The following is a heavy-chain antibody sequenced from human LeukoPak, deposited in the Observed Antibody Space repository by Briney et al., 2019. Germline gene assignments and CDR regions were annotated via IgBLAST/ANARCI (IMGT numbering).Heavy chain of an antibody. CDR2: IRNKANSSTT. Sequence: GGSLRLSCAASGFTFSDHYMDWVRQAPGKGLEWVGRIRNKANSSTTEYAASVKGRFTISRDDSKNSLFLQMNTLKTEDTAVYYCSRAGIRTTPYYFDYWGQGTLVTVSS. J-gene: IGHJ4*02. CDR1: GFTFSDHY. V-gene: IGHV3-72*01. CDR3: SRAGIRTTPYYFDY. D-gene: IGHD1-7*01.